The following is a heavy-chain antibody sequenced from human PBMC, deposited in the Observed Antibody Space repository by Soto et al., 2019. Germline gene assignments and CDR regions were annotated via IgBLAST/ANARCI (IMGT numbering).Heavy chain of an antibody. CDR1: GLTFSSCA. Sequence: VQLVESGGGVVQPGRSLRLSCAASGLTFSSCAMHWVRQAPGKGLDWVAVISYDGRNKYYADSVKGRFTISRDNSKNTLYLQMNSLRAEDTAVYYCARELERLLVDWGQGTLVTVSS. J-gene: IGHJ4*02. V-gene: IGHV3-30*04. D-gene: IGHD1-1*01. CDR2: ISYDGRNK. CDR3: ARELERLLVD.